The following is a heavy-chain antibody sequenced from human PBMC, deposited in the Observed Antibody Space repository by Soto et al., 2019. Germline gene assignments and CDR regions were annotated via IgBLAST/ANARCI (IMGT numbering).Heavy chain of an antibody. J-gene: IGHJ4*02. D-gene: IGHD2-21*02. V-gene: IGHV3-7*05. CDR2: IMKDGGVQ. CDR3: VRNRDCPRFDL. CDR1: GFTFIDYW. Sequence: EVQLVESGGNLVQPGGSLRLSCAASGFTFIDYWMSWVRQAPGKGLEWVSDIMKDGGVQAYGDSVKGRFTISRDNAKNSVYLQMNSLRVEDTGTYCWVRNRDCPRFDLWGQGTRVTGSS.